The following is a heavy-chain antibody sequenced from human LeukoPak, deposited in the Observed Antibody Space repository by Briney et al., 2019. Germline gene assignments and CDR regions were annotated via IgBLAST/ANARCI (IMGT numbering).Heavy chain of an antibody. CDR1: GGTFSSYA. V-gene: IGHV1-69*06. CDR3: ARGEGYYYDSSGPFDY. CDR2: IIPIFGTA. Sequence: ASVKVSCKASGGTFSSYAISWVRQAPGQGLEWMGGIIPIFGTANYAQKFQGRVTITADKSTSTAYMELSSLRSEDTAVYYCARGEGYYYDSSGPFDYWGQGTLVTVSS. J-gene: IGHJ4*02. D-gene: IGHD3-22*01.